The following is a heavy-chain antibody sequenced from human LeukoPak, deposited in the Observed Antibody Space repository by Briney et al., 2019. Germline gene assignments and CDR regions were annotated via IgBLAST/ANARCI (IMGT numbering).Heavy chain of an antibody. V-gene: IGHV3-33*06. CDR2: IWYDGGNK. CDR1: GFTFSSYG. D-gene: IGHD6-19*01. CDR3: AKDVSWAGHGGGVPIAVAGISGYFDY. Sequence: TGGSLRLSCAASGFTFSSYGMHWVRQAPGKGLEWVAVIWYDGGNKYYADSVKGRFTISRDNSKNTLYLQMNSLRAEDTAVYYCAKDVSWAGHGGGVPIAVAGISGYFDYWGQGTLVTVSS. J-gene: IGHJ4*02.